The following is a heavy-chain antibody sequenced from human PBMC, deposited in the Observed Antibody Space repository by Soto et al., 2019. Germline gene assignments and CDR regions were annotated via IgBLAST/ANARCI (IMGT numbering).Heavy chain of an antibody. Sequence: GGSLRLSCAASGISFSTYSMTWVRQAPGKGLEWVSSITGGSSTYKYYADSMKGRFTISRDNAKNSLYLQMNSLRAEDTAVYYCARHNYDSSGYYHYYYGMDVWGQGTTVTVS. D-gene: IGHD3-22*01. CDR1: GISFSTYS. CDR2: ITGGSSTYK. J-gene: IGHJ6*02. V-gene: IGHV3-21*01. CDR3: ARHNYDSSGYYHYYYGMDV.